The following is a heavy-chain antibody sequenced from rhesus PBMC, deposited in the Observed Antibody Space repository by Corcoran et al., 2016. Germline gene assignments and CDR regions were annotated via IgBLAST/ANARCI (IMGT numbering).Heavy chain of an antibody. J-gene: IGHJ4*01. CDR3: VIDDYGRD. D-gene: IGHD4-29*01. CDR2: ISNTGTTI. Sequence: EAQLVESGGGLVQPGGSLRLSCAASGFTFGDYAMHWVRQAPGKGLEWVSTISNTGTTIDYGDFAKGRFTVSRDNAKNSLSLQMNSLRVEDTAVYYCVIDDYGRDWGQGVLVSVSS. V-gene: IGHV3-7*01. CDR1: GFTFGDYA.